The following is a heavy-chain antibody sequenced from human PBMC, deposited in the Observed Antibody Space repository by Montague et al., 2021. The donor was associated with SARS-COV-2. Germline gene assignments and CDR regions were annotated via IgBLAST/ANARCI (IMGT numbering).Heavy chain of an antibody. Sequence: CAISGDSVSSKSAAWNWIRQSPSRGLEWLGRTYYRSQWYEDYAVSVKGRITIKPDTSKNQFSLHLESVSPDDTALYYYARGAYHDLYYYYHGMDVWGRGTTVSVSS. CDR2: TYYRSQWYE. D-gene: IGHD2-2*01. CDR1: GDSVSSKSAA. J-gene: IGHJ6*02. V-gene: IGHV6-1*01. CDR3: ARGAYHDLYYYYHGMDV.